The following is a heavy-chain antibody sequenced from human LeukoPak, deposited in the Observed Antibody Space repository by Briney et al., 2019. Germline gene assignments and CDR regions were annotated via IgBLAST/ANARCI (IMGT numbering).Heavy chain of an antibody. D-gene: IGHD2-15*01. CDR2: ISATSTYI. V-gene: IGHV3-21*01. CDR3: VRAPCGGGSCYPHYQYYYMDV. J-gene: IGHJ6*03. CDR1: GFTFSSYT. Sequence: NPGGSLRLSCAVSGFTFSSYTMSWVRQAPGKGLEWVSSISATSTYIYSADSVEGRFTISRDNAKNSLYLQMDSLRAEDTAVYYCVRAPCGGGSCYPHYQYYYMDVWGKGTTVTVSS.